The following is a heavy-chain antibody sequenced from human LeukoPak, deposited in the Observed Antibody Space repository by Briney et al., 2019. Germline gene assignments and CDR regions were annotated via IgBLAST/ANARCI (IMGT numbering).Heavy chain of an antibody. V-gene: IGHV3-23*01. CDR3: AKNWGTGSYYHIGAFDI. J-gene: IGHJ3*02. Sequence: GGSLRLSCAASGFIFSSYSMSWVRQAPGKGLEWVATISGSGSRTYYADSVKGRFTISRDNSKNTLYLQMNSLRAEDTAVYYCAKNWGTGSYYHIGAFDIWGQGTMVTVSS. CDR1: GFIFSSYS. D-gene: IGHD1-26*01. CDR2: ISGSGSRT.